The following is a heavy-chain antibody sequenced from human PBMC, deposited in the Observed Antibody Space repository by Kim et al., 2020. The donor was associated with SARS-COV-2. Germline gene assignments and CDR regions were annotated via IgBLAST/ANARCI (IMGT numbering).Heavy chain of an antibody. J-gene: IGHJ5*01. D-gene: IGHD1-1*01. CDR1: GGSIGAINYC. CDR3: ARHQGHGTGWFDS. Sequence: SETLSLTCTVSGGSIGAINYCWGWIRQPPGQGLEYIGTVFYNGMTYYNPSLKSRVTISGDTSKNQFSLKLTSVTAADTAVYYCARHQGHGTGWFDSWGQGTLVTVSS. CDR2: VFYNGMT. V-gene: IGHV4-39*01.